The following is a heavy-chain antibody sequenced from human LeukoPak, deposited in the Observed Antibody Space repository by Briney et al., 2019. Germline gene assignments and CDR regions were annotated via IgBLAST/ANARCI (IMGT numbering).Heavy chain of an antibody. CDR1: GFTFDDYA. J-gene: IGHJ3*02. V-gene: IGHV3-9*01. CDR3: AKAPLRRHAFDI. CDR2: ISWNSGSI. Sequence: GGSLRLSCAASGFTFDDYAMHWVRQAPGKGLEWVSGISWNSGSIGYADSVKGRFTISRDNAKNSLYLQMNSLRAEDTALYYCAKAPLRRHAFDIWGQGTMVTVSS. D-gene: IGHD4-17*01.